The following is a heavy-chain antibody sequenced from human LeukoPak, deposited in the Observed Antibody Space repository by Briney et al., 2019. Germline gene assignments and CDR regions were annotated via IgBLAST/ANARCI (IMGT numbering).Heavy chain of an antibody. D-gene: IGHD1-26*01. CDR1: GFTFSNYN. J-gene: IGHJ3*02. CDR2: ITSSGTYI. V-gene: IGHV3-21*01. Sequence: GGSLRLSCAASGFTFSNYNMNWVRQAPGKAMEWVSSITSSGTYIFYADPVKGRFTISRDNAKNSLYLQMDSLGPEDTAVYYCARDRISYTGHDAFDIWGQGTMVTVSS. CDR3: ARDRISYTGHDAFDI.